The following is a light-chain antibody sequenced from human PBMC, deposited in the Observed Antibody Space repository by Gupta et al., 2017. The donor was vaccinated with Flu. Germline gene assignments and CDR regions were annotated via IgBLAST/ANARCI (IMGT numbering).Light chain of an antibody. CDR1: QSLLYKNGNNH. CDR3: MQSLETPIT. V-gene: IGKV2-28*01. Sequence: DILLTQSPLSLSVTPGEPASISCTSTQSLLYKNGNNHLDWYIQRPGQSPKLLIYLNSRRASGVPDRFRASGSGTAFTLLISRVEAVDFGTYYCMQSLETPITFGQRTRLEI. CDR2: LNS. J-gene: IGKJ5*01.